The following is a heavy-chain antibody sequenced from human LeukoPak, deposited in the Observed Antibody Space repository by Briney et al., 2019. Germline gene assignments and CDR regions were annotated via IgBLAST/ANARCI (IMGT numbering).Heavy chain of an antibody. V-gene: IGHV3-23*01. CDR3: AKRDRPCSGDCSAPYYFDY. J-gene: IGHJ4*02. Sequence: GGSLRLSCAAAGLTFRSYDMSWVRQAPGKGLEWASTFSAGGGTTYYADSVKGRFTISRDSSKNTLYLQMSSLRAEDTAVYYCAKRDRPCSGDCSAPYYFDYWGPGTLVTVSS. CDR1: GLTFRSYD. D-gene: IGHD2-21*02. CDR2: FSAGGGTT.